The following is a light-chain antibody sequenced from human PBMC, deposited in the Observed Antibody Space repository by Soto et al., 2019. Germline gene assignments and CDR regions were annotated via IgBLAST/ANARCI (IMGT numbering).Light chain of an antibody. Sequence: DIQMTQSTSSLSASVGDRVTITCRASQGISNYLAWHQQIPGKVPKLLISAASTLQSGVPSRFSGSGSGTDFTLTISSLQPEDVATYYCQKYTNVPAFGGGTKVEIK. CDR3: QKYTNVPA. CDR2: AAS. CDR1: QGISNY. V-gene: IGKV1-27*01. J-gene: IGKJ4*01.